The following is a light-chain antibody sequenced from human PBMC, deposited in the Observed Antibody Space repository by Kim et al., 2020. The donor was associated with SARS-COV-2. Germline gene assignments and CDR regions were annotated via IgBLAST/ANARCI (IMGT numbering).Light chain of an antibody. CDR3: QHYGYSPWT. CDR1: QSVNSIY. V-gene: IGKV3-20*01. Sequence: EIVLTQSPDTLSLSPGERATLSCRASQSVNSIYLAWYQQKPGQAPRLLIYSASNRATGIADRFSGSGSGTDFTLTITTLQPEDVAVYYCQHYGYSPWTFGRGTKVEI. CDR2: SAS. J-gene: IGKJ1*01.